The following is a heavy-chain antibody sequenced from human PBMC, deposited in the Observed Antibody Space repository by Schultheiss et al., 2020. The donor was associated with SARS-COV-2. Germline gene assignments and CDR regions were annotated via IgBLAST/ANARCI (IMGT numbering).Heavy chain of an antibody. J-gene: IGHJ6*02. Sequence: GGSLRLSCAASGFTFSSYAMHWVRQAPGKGLEWVAVISYDGSNKYYADSVKGRFTISRDNSKNTLYLQMNSLRAEDTAVYYCAKDKRTTEQQYYYYGMDVWGQGTTVTVSS. CDR3: AKDKRTTEQQYYYYGMDV. D-gene: IGHD1/OR15-1a*01. V-gene: IGHV3-30-3*01. CDR1: GFTFSSYA. CDR2: ISYDGSNK.